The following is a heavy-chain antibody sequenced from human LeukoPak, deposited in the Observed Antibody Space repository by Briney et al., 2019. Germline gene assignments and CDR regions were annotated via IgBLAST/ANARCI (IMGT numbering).Heavy chain of an antibody. D-gene: IGHD6-25*01. CDR3: ARSPPGYYYFDY. CDR1: GYTFTSYY. Sequence: ASVKVSFKASGYTFTSYYMHWVRQASGQGLEWMGVMNPSGGGTTYAQKFQGRVTMTRNMSTSTVYMELSSLRSEDTAMYYCARSPPGYYYFDYWGQGTLVTVSS. V-gene: IGHV1-46*01. J-gene: IGHJ4*02. CDR2: MNPSGGGT.